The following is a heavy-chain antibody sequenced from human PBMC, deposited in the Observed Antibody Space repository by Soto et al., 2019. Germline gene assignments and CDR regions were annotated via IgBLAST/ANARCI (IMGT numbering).Heavy chain of an antibody. CDR2: LSGNGATT. V-gene: IGHV3-23*01. CDR3: AKEIGRRPLYFFDS. Sequence: GGSLRLSCSSSTLTLSNYAMSWVRQAPGKGLEWVAGLSGNGATTLHADSVKGRFIISRDNSKNTLSLQMDSLRAEDTAIYYCAKEIGRRPLYFFDSWGQGTLVTVSS. J-gene: IGHJ4*02. CDR1: TLTLSNYA. D-gene: IGHD6-6*01.